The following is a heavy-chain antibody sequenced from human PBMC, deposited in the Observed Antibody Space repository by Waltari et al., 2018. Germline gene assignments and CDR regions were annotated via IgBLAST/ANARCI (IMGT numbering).Heavy chain of an antibody. CDR1: GYSISSGYY. J-gene: IGHJ4*02. Sequence: QVQLQESGPGLVKPSETLSLTCAVSGYSISSGYYWGWIRQPPGKGLEWIGSIYHSGSTYYNPSIKSRVTISVDTSKNQFSLKLSSVTAADTAVYYCAREREGYYGSGNDWGQGTLVTVSS. CDR2: IYHSGST. CDR3: AREREGYYGSGND. V-gene: IGHV4-38-2*02. D-gene: IGHD3-10*01.